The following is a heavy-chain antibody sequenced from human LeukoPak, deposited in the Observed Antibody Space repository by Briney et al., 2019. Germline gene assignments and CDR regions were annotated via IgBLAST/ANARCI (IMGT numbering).Heavy chain of an antibody. CDR1: GGSISSYY. J-gene: IGHJ6*03. D-gene: IGHD6-13*01. V-gene: IGHV4-4*09. CDR3: ARRVAAAGIYYYYYMDV. Sequence: SETLSLTCTVSGGSISSYYWSWIRQPPGKGLEWIGYIYTSGSTNYNPSLKSRVTISVDTSKNRFSLKLSSVTAADTAVYYCARRVAAAGIYYYYYMDVWGKGTTVTVSS. CDR2: IYTSGST.